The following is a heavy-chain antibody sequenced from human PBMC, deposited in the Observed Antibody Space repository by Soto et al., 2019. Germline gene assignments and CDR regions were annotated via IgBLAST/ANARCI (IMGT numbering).Heavy chain of an antibody. J-gene: IGHJ4*02. CDR2: ISWNSGKA. Sequence: EVQLVESGGGLVQPGRSLRLSCAASGFTFDDYAMHWVRQVPGKGLEWVSGISWNSGKAGYADSVKGRFTISRDNAKNSVYLQMNSLRPDDTALYYCAKDVLSVVAGYYFDYWGQGTLVTVSS. CDR3: AKDVLSVVAGYYFDY. CDR1: GFTFDDYA. D-gene: IGHD6-19*01. V-gene: IGHV3-9*01.